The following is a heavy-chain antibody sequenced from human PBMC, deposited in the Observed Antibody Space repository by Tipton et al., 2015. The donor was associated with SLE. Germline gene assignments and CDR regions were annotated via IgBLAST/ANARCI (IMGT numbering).Heavy chain of an antibody. CDR1: GGSISSGSYY. D-gene: IGHD3-3*01. CDR3: ARDDFWSGREWFDP. V-gene: IGHV4-61*02. J-gene: IGHJ5*02. CDR2: IYTSGST. Sequence: TLSLTCTVSGGSISSGSYYWSWIRQPAGKGLEWIGRIYTSGSTNYNPSLKSRVTISVDTSKNQFSLKPSSVTAADTAVYYCARDDFWSGREWFDPWGQGTLVTVSS.